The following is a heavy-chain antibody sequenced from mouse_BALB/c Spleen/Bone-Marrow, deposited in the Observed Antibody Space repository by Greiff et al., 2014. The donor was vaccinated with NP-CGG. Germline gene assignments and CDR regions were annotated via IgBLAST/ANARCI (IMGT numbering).Heavy chain of an antibody. CDR3: ARGELPYYFDY. CDR2: IYPGDGST. J-gene: IGHJ2*01. CDR1: GYTFTSYY. V-gene: IGHV1S56*01. Sequence: VQLQQSGPELVKPGASVKMSCKASGYTFTSYYIHWVKQRPEQGLEWIGWIYPGDGSTKYNEKFKGKTTLTADKSSSTAYMLLSSLTSEDSAIYFCARGELPYYFDYWGQGTTLTVSS.